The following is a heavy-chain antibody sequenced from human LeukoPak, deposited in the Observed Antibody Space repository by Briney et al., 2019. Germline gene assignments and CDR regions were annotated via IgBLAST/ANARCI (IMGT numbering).Heavy chain of an antibody. V-gene: IGHV3-21*01. Sequence: GGSLRLSCAASGFTFSSYSMNWVRQAPGKGLEWVSSISSSSSYIYYADSVKGRFTISRDNAKNSLYLQMNSLRAEDTAVYYCARDGRDGYDYYFDYWGQGTLVTVSS. CDR3: ARDGRDGYDYYFDY. CDR2: ISSSSSYI. D-gene: IGHD5-24*01. J-gene: IGHJ4*02. CDR1: GFTFSSYS.